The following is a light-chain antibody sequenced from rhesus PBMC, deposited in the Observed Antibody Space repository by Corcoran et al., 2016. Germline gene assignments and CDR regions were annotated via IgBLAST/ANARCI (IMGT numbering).Light chain of an antibody. J-gene: IGKJ2*01. CDR2: AAS. Sequence: DIQMTQSPSSLSASVGDRVTITCRASQGISTYLNWYQQKPGKAPKRLIYAASSLESGVPSRFSGSRSGTDFTLTSSSLQPEDFATYYCLQYNSNPYSFGQGTKVEIK. CDR1: QGISTY. CDR3: LQYNSNPYS. V-gene: IGKV1-43*01.